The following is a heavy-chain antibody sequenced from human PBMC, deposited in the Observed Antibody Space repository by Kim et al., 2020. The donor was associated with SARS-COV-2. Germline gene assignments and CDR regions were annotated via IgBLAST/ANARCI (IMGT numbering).Heavy chain of an antibody. CDR1: GFTFSNNV. J-gene: IGHJ4*02. Sequence: GSLRLSCAASGFTFSNNVMSWVRQAPGKGLEWVSFITGGGDRTDYADSVKGRFTISRDNSKNTLYLQMNSLGAEDTAVYYCAKGGGSGSSGWSAYWGQGTLVTVSS. V-gene: IGHV3-23*01. CDR3: AKGGGSGSSGWSAY. CDR2: ITGGGDRT. D-gene: IGHD6-19*01.